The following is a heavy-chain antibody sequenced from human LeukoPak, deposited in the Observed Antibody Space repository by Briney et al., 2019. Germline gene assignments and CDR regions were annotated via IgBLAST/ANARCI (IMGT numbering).Heavy chain of an antibody. V-gene: IGHV4-31*03. Sequence: SETLSLTCTVSGGSISSGGYYWSWIRQHPGKGLEWIGYIYYSGSTYYNPSLKSRVTISVDTSKNPFSLKLSSVTAADTAVYYCARALTPTDYDFWSGFSNTGGYYFDYWGQGTLVTVSS. CDR2: IYYSGST. CDR1: GGSISSGGYY. D-gene: IGHD3-3*01. CDR3: ARALTPTDYDFWSGFSNTGGYYFDY. J-gene: IGHJ4*02.